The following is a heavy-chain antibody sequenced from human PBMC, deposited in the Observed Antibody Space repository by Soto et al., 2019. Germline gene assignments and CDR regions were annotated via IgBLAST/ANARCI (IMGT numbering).Heavy chain of an antibody. J-gene: IGHJ5*02. D-gene: IGHD2-2*01. V-gene: IGHV4-34*01. Sequence: APETLSLTCAVYGGSFSGYYWSWIRQPPGKGLEWIGEINHSGSTNYNPSLKSRVTISVDTSKNQFSLKLSSVTAADTAVYYCARAETVVVPAAMLGNWFDPWGQGTLLTVSS. CDR3: ARAETVVVPAAMLGNWFDP. CDR1: GGSFSGYY. CDR2: INHSGST.